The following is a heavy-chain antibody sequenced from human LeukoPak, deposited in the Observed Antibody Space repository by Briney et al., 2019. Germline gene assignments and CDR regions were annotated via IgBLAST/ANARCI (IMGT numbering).Heavy chain of an antibody. Sequence: ASVKVSSKASGYTFTSYGISWVRQAPGQGLERMGWISAYNGNTNYAQKLQVRVTMTTDTSTSTAYMELRSLRSDDTAVYYCAREWGLYCSSTSCYYYYGMDVWGQGTTVTVSS. CDR3: AREWGLYCSSTSCYYYYGMDV. D-gene: IGHD2-2*01. J-gene: IGHJ6*02. CDR2: ISAYNGNT. CDR1: GYTFTSYG. V-gene: IGHV1-18*01.